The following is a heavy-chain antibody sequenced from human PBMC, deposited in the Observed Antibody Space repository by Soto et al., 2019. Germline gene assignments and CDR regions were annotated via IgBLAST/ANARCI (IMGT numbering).Heavy chain of an antibody. D-gene: IGHD1-1*01. Sequence: PSETLSLTCAVSGGSISSSNWWSWVRQPPGKGLEWIGEIYHSGSTNYNPSLKSRVTISVDKSKNQFSLKLSSVTAADTAVYYCATLTGTTRLNYYYYYGMDVWGQGTTLTV. CDR1: GGSISSSNW. V-gene: IGHV4-4*02. CDR3: ATLTGTTRLNYYYYYGMDV. J-gene: IGHJ6*02. CDR2: IYHSGST.